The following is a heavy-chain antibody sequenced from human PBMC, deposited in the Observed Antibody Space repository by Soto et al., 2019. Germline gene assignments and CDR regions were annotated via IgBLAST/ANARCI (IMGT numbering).Heavy chain of an antibody. CDR2: IYPGDSDA. CDR3: ARGLVVGNSAHDSPFDY. D-gene: IGHD5-12*01. J-gene: IGHJ4*02. V-gene: IGHV5-51*01. CDR1: GYSFATYW. Sequence: PGESLKISCQGSGYSFATYWIGWVRQMPGKGLEWMGVIYPGDSDAKYGPSFQGQVTISADKSISTAYLQWSSLKASDTALYYCARGLVVGNSAHDSPFDYWGQGTLVTVSS.